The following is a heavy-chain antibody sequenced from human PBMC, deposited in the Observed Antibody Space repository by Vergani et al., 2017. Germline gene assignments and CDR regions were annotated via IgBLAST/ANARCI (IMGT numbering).Heavy chain of an antibody. CDR3: ARFIVVVPGSIRYGMDV. CDR1: GFPFSSHS. J-gene: IGHJ6*02. CDR2: ISSSSSYI. D-gene: IGHD2-2*02. Sequence: EVQLVESGGGLVQPGRSLRLSCAASGFPFSSHSVSWVRQAPGKGLEWLSSISSSSSYIYYADSVKGRFTISRDNAKNSLYLQMNSLRAEDTAVYYCARFIVVVPGSIRYGMDVWGQGTTITVSS. V-gene: IGHV3-21*01.